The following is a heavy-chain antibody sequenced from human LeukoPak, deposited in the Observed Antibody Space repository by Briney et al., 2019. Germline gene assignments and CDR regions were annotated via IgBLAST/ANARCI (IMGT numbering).Heavy chain of an antibody. CDR2: VYYRGST. CDR3: ARARVVVTASLHDAFDI. Sequence: PSETLSLTCTVSGGSMNTYYWSWIRQPPGKGLEWIGYVYYRGSTNYSPSLKSRVAISIDTPKNQFSLKLSSVTAADTAVYYCARARVVVTASLHDAFDIWGQGTMVTVSS. D-gene: IGHD2-21*02. CDR1: GGSMNTYY. J-gene: IGHJ3*02. V-gene: IGHV4-59*08.